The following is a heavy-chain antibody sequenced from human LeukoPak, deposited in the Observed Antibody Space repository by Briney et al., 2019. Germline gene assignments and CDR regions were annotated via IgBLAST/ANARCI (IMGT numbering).Heavy chain of an antibody. CDR1: GYTFTTND. Sequence: ASVKVSCKASGYTFTTNDINWVRQAAGQGLEWMGWMNPNSGHTDYAPKFQGRITTTRNTSINTAYMELSSLTSEDTAVYLCAREVSGDFALDSWGQGTLVTVSS. V-gene: IGHV1-8*01. CDR3: AREVSGDFALDS. CDR2: MNPNSGHT. J-gene: IGHJ4*02.